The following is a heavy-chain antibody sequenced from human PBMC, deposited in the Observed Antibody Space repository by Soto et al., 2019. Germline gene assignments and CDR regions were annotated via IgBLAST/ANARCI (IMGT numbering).Heavy chain of an antibody. D-gene: IGHD3-9*01. Sequence: QVQLVESGGGVVQPGRSLRLSCAASGFTFSNYGMHWVRQAPGKGLEWVSFIWYDGGNKYYAESVKGRFTISRDNSKNTLFLQMNSLRAEDTAVYYCARDGDVNTGFEKDYWGQGTLVTVSS. CDR3: ARDGDVNTGFEKDY. CDR1: GFTFSNYG. V-gene: IGHV3-33*01. J-gene: IGHJ4*02. CDR2: IWYDGGNK.